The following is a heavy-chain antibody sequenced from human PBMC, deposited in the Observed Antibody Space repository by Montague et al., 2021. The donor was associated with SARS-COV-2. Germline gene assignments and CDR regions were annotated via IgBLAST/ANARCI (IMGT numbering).Heavy chain of an antibody. D-gene: IGHD2-15*01. V-gene: IGHV3-30*04. CDR2: ISYDGSNK. Sequence: SLRLSCAASGFTFSSYAMHWVRQAPGKGLEWVAVISYDGSNKYYADSVKGRSTISRDNSKNTLYLQMNSLRAEDTAVYYCASTLGYCNGGSCYDPGNYYYYGIDVWGQGTTVTVSS. J-gene: IGHJ6*02. CDR3: ASTLGYCNGGSCYDPGNYYYYGIDV. CDR1: GFTFSSYA.